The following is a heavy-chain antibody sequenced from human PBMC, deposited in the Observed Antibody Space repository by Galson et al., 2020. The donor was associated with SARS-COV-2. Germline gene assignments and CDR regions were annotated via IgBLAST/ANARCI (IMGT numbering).Heavy chain of an antibody. CDR3: AKSSLGSGSNGYYYYYMDV. V-gene: IGHV3-30*18. Sequence: GGSLRLSCAASGFTFSSYGMHWVRQAPGKGLEWVAVISYDGSNKYYADSVKGRFTISRDNSKNTLYLQMNSLRAEDTAVYYCAKSSLGSGSNGYYYYYMDVWGKGTTVTISS. CDR1: GFTFSSYG. J-gene: IGHJ6*03. D-gene: IGHD6-19*01. CDR2: ISYDGSNK.